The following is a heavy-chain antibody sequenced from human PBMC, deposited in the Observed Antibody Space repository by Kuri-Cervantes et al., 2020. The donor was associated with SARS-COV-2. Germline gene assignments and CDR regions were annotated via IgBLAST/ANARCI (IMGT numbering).Heavy chain of an antibody. CDR1: GFTLSSFA. CDR2: ISDDGSNK. V-gene: IGHV3-30*18. Sequence: GESLKISCAASGFTLSSFAMHWVRQAPGKGLEWVAVISDDGSNKFYSDSERGRFTISRDNSKNTLYLQMDSLRVEDTAVYYCVKDFWSGYPTYYFDYWGQGTQVTVSS. J-gene: IGHJ4*02. CDR3: VKDFWSGYPTYYFDY. D-gene: IGHD3-3*01.